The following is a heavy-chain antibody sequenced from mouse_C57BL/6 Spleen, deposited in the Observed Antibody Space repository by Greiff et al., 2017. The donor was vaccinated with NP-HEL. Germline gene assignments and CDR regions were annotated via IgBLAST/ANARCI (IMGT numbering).Heavy chain of an antibody. CDR3: ARNDYDDGDY. V-gene: IGHV1-82*01. CDR2: IYPGDGAT. J-gene: IGHJ2*01. CDR1: GYAFSSSW. D-gene: IGHD2-4*01. Sequence: QVQLQQSGPELVKPGASVKISCKASGYAFSSSWMNWVKQRPGTGLEWIGRIYPGDGATNYNGKFKGKATLTADKSSSTAYMQLSSLTSEDSAVYVCARNDYDDGDYWGQGTTLTVSS.